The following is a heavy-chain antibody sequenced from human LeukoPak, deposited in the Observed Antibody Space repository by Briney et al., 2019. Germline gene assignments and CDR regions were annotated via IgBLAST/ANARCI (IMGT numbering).Heavy chain of an antibody. CDR3: ARAGDVLSVGENFFNK. Sequence: GGSLRLSCAASGFTFSRYWMHWVRQAPGKGLVWVSRIKTDGSTTIYADSVKGRFTISRDNTRNTLYLQMNSLRAEDTAVYYCARAGDVLSVGENFFNKWGKGALVSVSS. J-gene: IGHJ4*02. CDR2: IKTDGSTT. V-gene: IGHV3-74*01. CDR1: GFTFSRYW. D-gene: IGHD3-3*01.